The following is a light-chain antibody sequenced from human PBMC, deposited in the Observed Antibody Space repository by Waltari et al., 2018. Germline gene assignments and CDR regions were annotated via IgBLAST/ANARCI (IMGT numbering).Light chain of an antibody. CDR3: QERSNWPGGS. J-gene: IGKJ4*01. CDR2: DAS. V-gene: IGKV3-11*01. Sequence: EIVLTQSPGTLSLSPGGSATLSCRASQSVSTYLAWYQQKPGQAPRLLIYDASNRAAGIPARFVASGSETDFTLTISRLEPEDFAVYYCQERSNWPGGSFGGGTKVEIK. CDR1: QSVSTY.